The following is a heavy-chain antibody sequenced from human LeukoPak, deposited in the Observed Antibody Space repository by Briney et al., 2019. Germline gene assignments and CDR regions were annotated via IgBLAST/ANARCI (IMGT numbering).Heavy chain of an antibody. CDR1: GFTVSSNY. D-gene: IGHD3-16*01. CDR2: IYTEGTT. CDR3: ASEGD. V-gene: IGHV3-66*02. J-gene: IGHJ4*02. Sequence: TGGSLRLSCAVSGFTVSSNYFSWVRQAPGKGLEWVSVIYTEGTTYYADSVKGRFTISRDNSKNTVYLQMNSLRVEDTAVYYCASEGDWGQGTLATVSS.